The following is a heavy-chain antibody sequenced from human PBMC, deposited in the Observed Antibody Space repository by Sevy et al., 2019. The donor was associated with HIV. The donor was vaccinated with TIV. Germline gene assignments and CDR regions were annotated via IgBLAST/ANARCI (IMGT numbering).Heavy chain of an antibody. V-gene: IGHV3-7*03. D-gene: IGHD3-22*01. CDR1: GFTFSSYW. CDR2: IKQDGSEK. Sequence: GSLRLSCAASGFTFSSYWMSWVRQAPGKGLEWVANIKQDGSEKYYVDSVKGRFTISRDNAKNSLYLQMNSLRAEDTAVYYCARGYYYDSSGYLGSLYYFDYWGQGTLVTVSS. J-gene: IGHJ4*02. CDR3: ARGYYYDSSGYLGSLYYFDY.